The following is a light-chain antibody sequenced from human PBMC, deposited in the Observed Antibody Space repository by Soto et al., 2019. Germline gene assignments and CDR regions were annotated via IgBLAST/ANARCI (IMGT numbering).Light chain of an antibody. CDR2: PAS. CDR3: QQTYSSPFT. V-gene: IGKV1-39*01. CDR1: ERINNY. Sequence: DIQMTQPPSSLSASVGDRVTITCRASERINNYLSWYQKKPGKAPKSLIFPASNLQSGVPSRFRGRGSGTEFTLTIDSLQPEDFATYYCQQTYSSPFTFGPGT. J-gene: IGKJ3*01.